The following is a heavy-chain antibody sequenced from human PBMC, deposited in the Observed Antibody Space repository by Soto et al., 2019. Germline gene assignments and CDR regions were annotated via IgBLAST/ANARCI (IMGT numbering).Heavy chain of an antibody. CDR3: ARGQLVGRWDYFDY. J-gene: IGHJ4*02. CDR2: IYYSGST. D-gene: IGHD6-6*01. CDR1: GGSISSYY. Sequence: PSETLSLTCTVSGGSISSYYWSWIRQPPGKGLEWIGYIYYSGSTNYNPSLKSRVTISVDTSKNQFSLKLSSVTAADTAVYYCARGQLVGRWDYFDYWGQGTLVTVSS. V-gene: IGHV4-59*01.